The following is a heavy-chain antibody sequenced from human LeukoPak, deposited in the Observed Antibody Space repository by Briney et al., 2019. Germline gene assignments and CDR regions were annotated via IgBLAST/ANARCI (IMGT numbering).Heavy chain of an antibody. J-gene: IGHJ4*02. D-gene: IGHD2-15*01. Sequence: GASVKVSCKASGYTFTGYYMHWVRQAPGQGLEWMGWINPNSGGTNYAQKFQGRVTMTRDMSISTAYMELSRLRSDDTAVYYCARVSVAATPFDYWGQGTLVTVSS. CDR1: GYTFTGYY. V-gene: IGHV1-2*02. CDR3: ARVSVAATPFDY. CDR2: INPNSGGT.